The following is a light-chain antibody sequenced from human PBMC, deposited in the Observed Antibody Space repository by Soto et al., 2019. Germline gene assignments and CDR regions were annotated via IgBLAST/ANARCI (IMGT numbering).Light chain of an antibody. CDR3: QQYGSSPRT. V-gene: IGKV3-20*01. Sequence: ETMLTQSPATLSASPGERVTLSCRATQSVSSSYLAWYQQKPGQAPRLLIYGASSRATGIPDRFSGSGSGTDFTLTISRLEPEDFAVYYCQQYGSSPRTFGQGTKVDIK. CDR2: GAS. CDR1: QSVSSSY. J-gene: IGKJ1*01.